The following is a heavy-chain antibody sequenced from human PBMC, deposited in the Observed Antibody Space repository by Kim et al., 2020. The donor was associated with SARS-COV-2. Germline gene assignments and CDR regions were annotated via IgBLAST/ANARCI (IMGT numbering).Heavy chain of an antibody. J-gene: IGHJ4*02. Sequence: GGSLRLSCAASGFTFSSYSMNWVRQAPGKGLEWVSSISSSSSYIYYADSVKGRFTISRDNAKNSLYLQMNSLRAEDTAVYYCARVWGEIVGATRAAPEYYFDSWGQGTLVTVSS. V-gene: IGHV3-21*01. CDR1: GFTFSSYS. CDR2: ISSSSSYI. D-gene: IGHD1-26*01. CDR3: ARVWGEIVGATRAAPEYYFDS.